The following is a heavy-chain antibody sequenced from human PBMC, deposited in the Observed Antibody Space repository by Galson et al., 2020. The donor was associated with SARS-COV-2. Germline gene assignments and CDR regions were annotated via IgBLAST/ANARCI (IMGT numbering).Heavy chain of an antibody. CDR3: ARDARYSYDTKRFYYYYGMDV. D-gene: IGHD5-18*01. Sequence: PGGSLRLSCAASGFTFSSYWMSWVRKVQGKGLEWVAKIKQDGREKQQGDSVKGRFTISRDNAKNSLYLQMNSLRAEDTAVYYCARDARYSYDTKRFYYYYGMDVWGQGTTVTVSS. V-gene: IGHV3-7*01. CDR1: GFTFSSYW. J-gene: IGHJ6*02. CDR2: IKQDGREK.